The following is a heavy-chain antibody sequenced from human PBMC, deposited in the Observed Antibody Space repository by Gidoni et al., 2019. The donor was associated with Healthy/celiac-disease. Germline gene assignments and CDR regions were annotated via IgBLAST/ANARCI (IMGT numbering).Heavy chain of an antibody. CDR3: TTGPGFRITMGRGDPTV. J-gene: IGHJ4*02. CDR1: GFTFSNAW. Sequence: GGGLVKPGGSLRLSCAASGFTFSNAWMSWVRQAPGKGLEWVGRIKSKTDGGTTDYAAPVKGRFTISRDDSKNTLYLQMNSLKTEDTAVYYCTTGPGFRITMGRGDPTVWGQGTLVTVSS. CDR2: IKSKTDGGTT. D-gene: IGHD3-10*01. V-gene: IGHV3-15*01.